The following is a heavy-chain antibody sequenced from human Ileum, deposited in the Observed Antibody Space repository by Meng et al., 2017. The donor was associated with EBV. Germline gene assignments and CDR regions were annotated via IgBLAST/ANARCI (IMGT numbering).Heavy chain of an antibody. CDR2: ISSENYT. CDR3: TRQGQDL. D-gene: IGHD2-15*01. CDR1: GLTFRKQI. J-gene: IGHJ4*02. Sequence: VKVVDSGGVVVQPWRSLGLSCVVPGLTFRKQIIHWIHQAPGEGLDWVAVISSENYTYYSDSVKGRFTVTRDNSANTVYLQMDNLGPQDTTLYFCTRQGQDLWGQGTLVTVSS. V-gene: IGHV3-30*03.